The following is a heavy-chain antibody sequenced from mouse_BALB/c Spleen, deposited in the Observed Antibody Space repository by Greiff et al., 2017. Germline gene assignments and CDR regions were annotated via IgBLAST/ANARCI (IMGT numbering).Heavy chain of an antibody. V-gene: IGHV1-14*01. CDR3: AREDFPLAVFDY. CDR1: GYTFTSYV. CDR2: INPYNDGT. Sequence: EVKLMESGPELVKPGASVKMSCKASGYTFTSYVMHWVKQKPGQGLEWIGYINPYNDGTKYNEKFKGKATLTSDKSSSTAYMELSSLTSEDSAVYYCAREDFPLAVFDYWGQGTTLTVSS. J-gene: IGHJ2*01. D-gene: IGHD1-1*01.